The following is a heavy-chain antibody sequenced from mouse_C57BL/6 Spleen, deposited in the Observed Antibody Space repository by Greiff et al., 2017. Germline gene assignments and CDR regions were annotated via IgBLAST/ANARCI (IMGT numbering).Heavy chain of an antibody. Sequence: VQLVESGPGLVQPSQSLSITCTVSGFSLTSYGVHWVRQSPGKGLEWLGVIWRGGSTDYNAAFMSRLSITKDNSKSQVFFKMNSLQADDTAIYYCAKNPLYGSSSWYFEVWGTGTTVTVSS. D-gene: IGHD1-1*01. CDR3: AKNPLYGSSSWYFEV. V-gene: IGHV2-5*01. J-gene: IGHJ1*03. CDR2: IWRGGST. CDR1: GFSLTSYG.